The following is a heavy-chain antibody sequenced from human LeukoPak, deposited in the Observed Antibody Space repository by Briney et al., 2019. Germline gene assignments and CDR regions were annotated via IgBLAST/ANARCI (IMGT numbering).Heavy chain of an antibody. D-gene: IGHD2-2*01. CDR1: GFTFSTYW. J-gene: IGHJ4*02. V-gene: IGHV3-74*01. Sequence: GGSLRLSCVASGFTFSTYWMHWVRQAPGKGLVWVSRINSDGTTTSDADSVKGRFTISRDNSKNTLYLQMNSLRVEDTAVYYCARGDQLLNDWGQGTLVTVSS. CDR3: ARGDQLLND. CDR2: INSDGTTT.